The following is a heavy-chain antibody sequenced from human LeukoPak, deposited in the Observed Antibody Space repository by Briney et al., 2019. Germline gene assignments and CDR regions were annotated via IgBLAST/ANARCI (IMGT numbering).Heavy chain of an antibody. V-gene: IGHV1-18*01. J-gene: IGHJ5*02. D-gene: IGHD3-22*01. CDR2: ISAYNGNT. Sequence: ASVKVSCKASGYTFTSYGISWVRQAPGQGLEWMGWISAYNGNTNYAQKLQGRVTMTTDTSTSTAYMELRSLRSDDTAVYYCARDLGYYYDSSGYDNWFDPWGQGILVTVSS. CDR1: GYTFTSYG. CDR3: ARDLGYYYDSSGYDNWFDP.